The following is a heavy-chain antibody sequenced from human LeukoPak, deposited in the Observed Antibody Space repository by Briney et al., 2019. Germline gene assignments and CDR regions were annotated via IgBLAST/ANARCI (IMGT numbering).Heavy chain of an antibody. D-gene: IGHD6-19*01. CDR1: GFTFSSHW. J-gene: IGHJ4*02. Sequence: GGALRLFCAASGFTFSSHWMYWVLQAPGEGLVWVSRIKTDGSSTAYADSVKGRFTISRDNAKNTLYLQMDSLRAEDTAVYYCARDVSNSAWDWGQGTLVTVSS. V-gene: IGHV3-74*01. CDR2: IKTDGSST. CDR3: ARDVSNSAWD.